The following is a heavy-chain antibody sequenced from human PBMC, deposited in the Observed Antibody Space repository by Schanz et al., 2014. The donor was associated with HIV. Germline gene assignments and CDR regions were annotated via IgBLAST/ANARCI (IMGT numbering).Heavy chain of an antibody. V-gene: IGHV4-34*02. D-gene: IGHD6-13*01. Sequence: QVQLQQWGAGLLKPSETLSLTCAVYGASLSGHQWTWIRQPPGKGLEWIGKINHSGNTNYNPSLKSRVTISVDTSKNQFSLKLSSVTAADTAVYYCARVGRAAAGFIYYYGMDVWGQGTTVTVSS. CDR2: INHSGNT. CDR3: ARVGRAAAGFIYYYGMDV. J-gene: IGHJ6*02. CDR1: GASLSGHQ.